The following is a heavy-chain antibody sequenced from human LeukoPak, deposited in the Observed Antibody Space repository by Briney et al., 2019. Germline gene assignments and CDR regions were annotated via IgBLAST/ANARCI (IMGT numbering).Heavy chain of an antibody. D-gene: IGHD2-21*01. V-gene: IGHV3-15*07. Sequence: GGSLRLSCAASGFTFSNAYMNWVRQAPGKGLEWVGRIKPKTDGETTEYAAPVKGRFSISRDDSKNMLYLQMNSLKTKDTAVYYCITPLPYSAQGGQGTLVTVSS. J-gene: IGHJ4*02. CDR3: ITPLPYSAQ. CDR2: IKPKTDGETT. CDR1: GFTFSNAY.